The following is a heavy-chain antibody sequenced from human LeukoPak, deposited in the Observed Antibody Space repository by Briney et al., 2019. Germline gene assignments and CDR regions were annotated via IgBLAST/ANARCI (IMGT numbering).Heavy chain of an antibody. CDR3: ARGRGYCSGGSCYSYYYYYMDV. CDR1: GGSISSNSYY. Sequence: SETLSLTCTVSGGSISSNSYYWGWIRQPPGKGLEWIGSMYYSGSTYYNPSLKSRVTISVDTSKNQFSLKLSSVTAADTAVYYCARGRGYCSGGSCYSYYYYYMDVWGKGTTVTVSS. D-gene: IGHD2-15*01. V-gene: IGHV4-39*07. J-gene: IGHJ6*03. CDR2: MYYSGST.